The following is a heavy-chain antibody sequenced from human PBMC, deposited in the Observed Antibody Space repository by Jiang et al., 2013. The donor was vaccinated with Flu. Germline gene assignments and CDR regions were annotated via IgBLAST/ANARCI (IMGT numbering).Heavy chain of an antibody. V-gene: IGHV1-3*01. CDR1: GYSFSSYT. Sequence: EVKKPGASVKVSCKASGYSFSSYTMYWLRQAPGQRLEWMGWINAGNGNTKYSQNFQGRVTITRDTSASTAYMELSSLRSEDTAVYYCARVSAILGGMDVWGQGTTVTVSS. CDR2: INAGNGNT. D-gene: IGHD7-27*01. CDR3: ARVSAILGGMDV. J-gene: IGHJ6*02.